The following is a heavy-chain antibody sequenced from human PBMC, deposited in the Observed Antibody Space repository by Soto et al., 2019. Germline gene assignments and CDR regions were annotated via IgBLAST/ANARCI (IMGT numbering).Heavy chain of an antibody. CDR2: INHSGST. Sequence: TSETLSLTCAVYGGSFSGYYWSGIRQRPGKGLEWIGEINHSGSTNYNPSLKSRVTISVDTSKNKFSLKLSSVTAADTAVYYCARDGLRFLEWSSYWGQGTMVTVSS. CDR1: GGSFSGYY. J-gene: IGHJ4*02. CDR3: ARDGLRFLEWSSY. D-gene: IGHD3-3*01. V-gene: IGHV4-34*01.